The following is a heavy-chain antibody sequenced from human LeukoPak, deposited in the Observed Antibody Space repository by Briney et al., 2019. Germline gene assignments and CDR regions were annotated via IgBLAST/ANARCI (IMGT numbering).Heavy chain of an antibody. J-gene: IGHJ4*02. CDR3: ARGVYIAAAQYGY. CDR1: GGSMSPYH. CDR2: IYYSGST. V-gene: IGHV4-59*08. Sequence: KPSETLSLTCTVSGGSMSPYHWGWIRQPPGKGLEWTGYIYYSGSTNYNPSLNSRVTISVDTSKNQFSLRLSSVTAADTAIYYCARGVYIAAAQYGYWGQGTLVTVSS. D-gene: IGHD6-13*01.